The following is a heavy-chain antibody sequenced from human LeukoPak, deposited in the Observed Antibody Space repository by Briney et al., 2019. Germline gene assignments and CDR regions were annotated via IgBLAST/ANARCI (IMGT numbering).Heavy chain of an antibody. CDR3: ARHALGYDSSGYYYGDAFDI. J-gene: IGHJ3*02. CDR2: IYPGDSDT. Sequence: GESLKISCKGSGYSFTSYWIGWVRQMPGKGLEWMGIIYPGDSDTRYSPSFQGQVTISADKSISTAYLQGSSLKASDTAMYYCARHALGYDSSGYYYGDAFDIWGQGTMVTVSS. CDR1: GYSFTSYW. D-gene: IGHD3-22*01. V-gene: IGHV5-51*01.